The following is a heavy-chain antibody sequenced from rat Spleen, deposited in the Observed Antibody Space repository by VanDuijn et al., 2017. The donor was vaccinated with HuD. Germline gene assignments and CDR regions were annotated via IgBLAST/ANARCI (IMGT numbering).Heavy chain of an antibody. V-gene: IGHV5S13*01. Sequence: EVQLVESGGGLVQPGRSLKLSCAASGFTFSSFAMAWVRQAPTQGLECVASISTGGGNTYYRDSVKGQFTISRDNAQNTLYLQMNSLGSEDTATYCWARHPYDVYKGVMDAWGQGASVTVSS. CDR2: ISTGGGNT. CDR1: GFTFSSFA. D-gene: IGHD1-9*01. J-gene: IGHJ4*01. CDR3: ARHPYDVYKGVMDA.